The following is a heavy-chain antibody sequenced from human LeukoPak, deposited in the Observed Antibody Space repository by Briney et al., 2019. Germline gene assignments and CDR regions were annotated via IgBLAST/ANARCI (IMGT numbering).Heavy chain of an antibody. CDR3: ARGGSYDFWSGYSNDY. V-gene: IGHV4-61*02. J-gene: IGHJ4*02. CDR2: IYTSGST. CDR1: GGSISSGSYY. Sequence: PSETLSLTCTVSGGSISSGSYYWSWIRQPAGKGLEWIARIYTSGSTNYNPSLKSRVTISVDTSKNQFSLKLSSVTDADTAVYYCARGGSYDFWSGYSNDYWGQGTLVTVSS. D-gene: IGHD3-3*01.